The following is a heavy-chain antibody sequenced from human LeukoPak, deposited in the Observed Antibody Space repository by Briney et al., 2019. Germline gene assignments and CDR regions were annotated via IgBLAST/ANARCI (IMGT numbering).Heavy chain of an antibody. CDR1: GYSVMELS. V-gene: IGHV1-24*01. CDR3: ATLGPDWGDAFDI. D-gene: IGHD3/OR15-3a*01. CDR2: FDPEDGET. J-gene: IGHJ3*02. Sequence: ASVKVSCKVSGYSVMELSMHWVRQAPGKGLEWMGGFDPEDGETIYAQKFQGRVTMTEDTSTDTAYMELSSLRSEDTAVYYCATLGPDWGDAFDIWGQGTMVTVSS.